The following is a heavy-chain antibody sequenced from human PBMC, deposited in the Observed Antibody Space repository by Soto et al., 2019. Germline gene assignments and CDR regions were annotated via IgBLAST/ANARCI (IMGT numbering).Heavy chain of an antibody. Sequence: ASVKVSCKASGYTFTNYAMHWVRQAPGQRLEWMGWINVGNGNTKYSQKFQGRVTITRDTSASTAYMELSSLRSEDTAVYYCAAVTYDSSGYYYDNFDYWGQGTLVTVSS. CDR2: INVGNGNT. V-gene: IGHV1-3*01. J-gene: IGHJ4*02. CDR1: GYTFTNYA. CDR3: AAVTYDSSGYYYDNFDY. D-gene: IGHD3-22*01.